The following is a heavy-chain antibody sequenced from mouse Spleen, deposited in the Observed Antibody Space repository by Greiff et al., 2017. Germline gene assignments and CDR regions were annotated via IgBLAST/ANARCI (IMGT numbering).Heavy chain of an antibody. V-gene: IGHV5-6*01. CDR3: ARPYGSSSYYFDY. CDR1: GFTFSSYG. D-gene: IGHD1-1*01. Sequence: EVHLVESGGDLVKPGGSLKLSCAASGFTFSSYGMSWVRQTPDKRLEWVATISSGGSYTYYPDSVKGRFTISRDNAKNTLYLQMSSLKSEDTAMYYCARPYGSSSYYFDYWGQGTTLTVSS. CDR2: ISSGGSYT. J-gene: IGHJ2*01.